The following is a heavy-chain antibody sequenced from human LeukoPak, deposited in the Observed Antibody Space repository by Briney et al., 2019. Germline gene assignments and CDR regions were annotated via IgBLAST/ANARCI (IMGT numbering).Heavy chain of an antibody. CDR2: IIPIFGTA. CDR3: ARWGGLLYYYGMDV. D-gene: IGHD3-10*01. CDR1: GGTFSSYA. J-gene: IGHJ6*04. V-gene: IGHV1-69*06. Sequence: GASVKVSCKASGGTFSSYAISWVRQAPGQGLEWMGGIIPIFGTANYAQKFQGRVTITADKSTSTAYMELSSLRSEDTAVYYCARWGGLLYYYGMDVWGKGTTVTVSS.